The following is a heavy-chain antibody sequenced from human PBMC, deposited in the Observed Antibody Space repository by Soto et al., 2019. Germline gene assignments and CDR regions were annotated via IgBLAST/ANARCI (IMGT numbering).Heavy chain of an antibody. CDR3: ARDKAAAVPGLDYYYGMDV. CDR2: INSDGSST. V-gene: IGHV3-74*01. CDR1: GCTFSSYW. Sequence: EGSLRPSCAASGCTFSSYWMHWVRQAPGKGLVWVSRINSDGSSTSYADSVKGRFTIARDNAKNTLYLQMNSLRAEDTAVYYCARDKAAAVPGLDYYYGMDVWGQGTTVTVSS. D-gene: IGHD6-13*01. J-gene: IGHJ6*02.